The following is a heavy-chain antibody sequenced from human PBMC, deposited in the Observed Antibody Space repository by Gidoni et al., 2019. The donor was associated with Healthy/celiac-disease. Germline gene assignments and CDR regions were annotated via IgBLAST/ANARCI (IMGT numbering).Heavy chain of an antibody. CDR3: ARTQRRITMIVVVRGGRYFDY. Sequence: QVQLQQWGAGLWKPSETLSLTCAVYGGSFRGYYWSWNRQPPGKGLEWIGEINHSGSTNYTPSLKCRVTISVDTSKNQFSLKLSSVTAADTAVYYCARTQRRITMIVVVRGGRYFDYWGQGTLVTVSS. CDR2: INHSGST. V-gene: IGHV4-34*01. J-gene: IGHJ4*02. CDR1: GGSFRGYY. D-gene: IGHD3-22*01.